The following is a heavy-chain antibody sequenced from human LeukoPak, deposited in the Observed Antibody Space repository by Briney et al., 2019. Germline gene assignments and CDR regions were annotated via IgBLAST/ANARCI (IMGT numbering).Heavy chain of an antibody. J-gene: IGHJ3*02. CDR3: ARVGGYCSGGSCSLFAFDI. Sequence: SETLFLTCTVSGGSISSYYWSWIRQPPGKGLGWIGSIYYSGSTNYNPSLKSRVTISVDASKNQFSLKLSSVTAADTAVYYCARVGGYCSGGSCSLFAFDISGQGTMVTVSS. CDR1: GGSISSYY. V-gene: IGHV4-59*01. D-gene: IGHD2-15*01. CDR2: IYYSGST.